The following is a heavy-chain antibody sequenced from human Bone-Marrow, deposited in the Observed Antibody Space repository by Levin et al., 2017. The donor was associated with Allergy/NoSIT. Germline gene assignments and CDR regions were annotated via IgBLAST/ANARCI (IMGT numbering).Heavy chain of an antibody. Sequence: GESLKISCATSGFTFTTYSMTWVRQAPGKGLEWVSTISTSGAYIYYADSIKGRFTISRDNAKNSLHLQTNSLRAEDTALYYCATERGGSYAEHWGQGTLVTVAS. CDR3: ATERGGSYAEH. CDR1: GFTFTTYS. D-gene: IGHD1-1*01. CDR2: ISTSGAYI. V-gene: IGHV3-21*01. J-gene: IGHJ1*01.